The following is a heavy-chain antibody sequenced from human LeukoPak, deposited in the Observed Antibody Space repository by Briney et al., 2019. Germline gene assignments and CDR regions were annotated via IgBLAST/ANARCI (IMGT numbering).Heavy chain of an antibody. CDR2: INHSGST. Sequence: SETLSLTCTVSGGSIRSYYRSWIRQPPGKGLEWIGEINHSGSTNYNPSLKSRVTISVDTSKNQFSLKLSSVTAADTAVYYCARRTRSGSYSKFDPWGQGTLVTVSS. D-gene: IGHD3-10*01. CDR1: GGSIRSYY. J-gene: IGHJ5*02. CDR3: ARRTRSGSYSKFDP. V-gene: IGHV4-34*01.